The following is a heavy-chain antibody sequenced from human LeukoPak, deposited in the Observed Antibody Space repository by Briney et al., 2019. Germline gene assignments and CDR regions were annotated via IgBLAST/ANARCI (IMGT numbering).Heavy chain of an antibody. V-gene: IGHV4-4*09. CDR3: ARRMAAGMTYYYYYYMDV. CDR1: GGSISSYY. CDR2: IYTSGST. J-gene: IGHJ6*03. D-gene: IGHD6-13*01. Sequence: SETLSLTCTVSGGSISSYYWSWIRQPPGKGLEWIGYIYTSGSTNYNPSLKSRVTISVDTSKNQLSLKLSSVTAADTAVYYCARRMAAGMTYYYYYYMDVWGKGTTVTVSS.